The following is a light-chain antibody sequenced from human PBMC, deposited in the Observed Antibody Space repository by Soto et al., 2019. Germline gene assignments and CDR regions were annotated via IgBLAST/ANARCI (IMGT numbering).Light chain of an antibody. J-gene: IGKJ2*01. CDR1: QGISNL. V-gene: IGKV1-17*01. CDR2: AAS. Sequence: DIQMTQSPSSLCASVGDRVTITCRASQGISNLLGWFQHKPGKAPKRLIYAASSLQGGVPSRFSGSGSGTEFTLTITGLQPEDFADYYCLQHNTYPYTFGQGTKLEIK. CDR3: LQHNTYPYT.